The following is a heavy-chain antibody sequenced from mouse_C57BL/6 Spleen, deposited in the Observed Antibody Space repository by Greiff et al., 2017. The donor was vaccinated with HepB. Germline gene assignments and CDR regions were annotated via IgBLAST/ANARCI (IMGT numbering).Heavy chain of an antibody. CDR2: INPGSGGT. D-gene: IGHD1-1*01. CDR3: AREGIYYYGSSYHYFDY. CDR1: GYAFTNYL. V-gene: IGHV1-54*01. J-gene: IGHJ2*01. Sequence: QVQLQQSGAELVRPGTSVKVSCKASGYAFTNYLIEWVKQRPGQGLEWIGVINPGSGGTNYNEKFKGKATLTADKSSSTAYMQLSSLTSEDSAVYFCAREGIYYYGSSYHYFDYWGQGTTLTVSS.